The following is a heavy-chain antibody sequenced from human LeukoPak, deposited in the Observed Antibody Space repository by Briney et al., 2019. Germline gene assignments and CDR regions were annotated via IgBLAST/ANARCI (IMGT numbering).Heavy chain of an antibody. D-gene: IGHD5-12*01. CDR1: VGTFISYA. J-gene: IGHJ4*02. CDR2: IITIFGTA. V-gene: IGHV1-69*05. Sequence: ASVTVSFMSSVGTFISYAISWVRPAPGQRLEWMGGIITIFGTANYAQKCQGRVTIPTDESTSTAYMELSSLRSEDTAVYYCAIGGGGYHKAYDYWGQGTLVTVSS. CDR3: AIGGGGYHKAYDY.